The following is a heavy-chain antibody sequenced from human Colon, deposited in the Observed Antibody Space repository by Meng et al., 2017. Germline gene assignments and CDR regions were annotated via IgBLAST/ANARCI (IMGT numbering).Heavy chain of an antibody. CDR1: GFTFSSYG. D-gene: IGHD3/OR15-3a*01. Sequence: VQLVESGGGVVQPGSSLRLSCAASGFTFSSYGMHWVRQAPGKGLEWVAVIWYDGNKKFYGDSVKGRFTISRDNSKNTLYLQMSSLRAEDTAVYYCAKGRTSDYWGQGTLVTVSS. CDR2: IWYDGNKK. J-gene: IGHJ4*02. CDR3: AKGRTSDY. V-gene: IGHV3-33*06.